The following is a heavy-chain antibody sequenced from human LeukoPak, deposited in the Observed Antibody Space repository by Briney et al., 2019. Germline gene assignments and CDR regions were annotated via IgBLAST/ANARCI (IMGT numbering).Heavy chain of an antibody. CDR3: ARHRPNYDILTGYTWRWFDP. J-gene: IGHJ5*02. CDR2: IYTRGST. D-gene: IGHD3-9*01. V-gene: IGHV4-4*07. CDR1: GGSINNYY. Sequence: PSETLSLTCTVSGGSINNYYWSWIRQPAGKGLEWIGRIYTRGSTNYNPSLKSRVTVSVDTSKNQFSLKLSSVTAADTAVYYCARHRPNYDILTGYTWRWFDPWGQGTLVTVSS.